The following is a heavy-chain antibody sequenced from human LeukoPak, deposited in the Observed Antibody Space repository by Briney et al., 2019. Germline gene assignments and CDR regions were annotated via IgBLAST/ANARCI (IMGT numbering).Heavy chain of an antibody. CDR3: TSNYDFWSGYYSFDY. V-gene: IGHV3-73*01. J-gene: IGHJ4*02. D-gene: IGHD3-3*01. CDR1: GFTFSGSA. CDR2: IRSKANSYAT. Sequence: GGSLELSCAASGFTFSGSAMHWVRQASGKGLEWVGRIRSKANSYATAYAASVKGRFTISRDDSKNTAYLQMNSLKTEDTAVYYCTSNYDFWSGYYSFDYWGQGTLVTVSS.